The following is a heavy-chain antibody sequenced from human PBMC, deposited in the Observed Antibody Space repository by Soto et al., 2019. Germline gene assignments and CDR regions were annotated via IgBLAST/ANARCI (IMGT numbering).Heavy chain of an antibody. J-gene: IGHJ6*02. Sequence: SQTLSLTCVISGDSVSSNSAAWNWIRQSPSRGLEWLGRTYYRSKWYNDYAVSVKSRITINPDTSKNQFSLQLNSVTPEDTAVYYCARDLEDGYPSYYYYGMDVWGQGTTVTVSS. CDR1: GDSVSSNSAA. CDR2: TYYRSKWYN. V-gene: IGHV6-1*01. D-gene: IGHD3-22*01. CDR3: ARDLEDGYPSYYYYGMDV.